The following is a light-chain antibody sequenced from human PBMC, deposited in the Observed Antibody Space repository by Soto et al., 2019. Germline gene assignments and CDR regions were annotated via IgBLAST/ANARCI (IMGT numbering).Light chain of an antibody. CDR2: DVN. CDR3: CSYAGNYIWV. Sequence: QSALTQPRSVSGSPGQSVTISCTGTSSDAGGYNYVSWYQQYPGKAPKLMIYDVNKRPSGVPDRFSGSKSGNTASLTISGLQAEDEADYYCCSYAGNYIWVFGGGTKLTVL. V-gene: IGLV2-11*01. J-gene: IGLJ3*02. CDR1: SSDAGGYNY.